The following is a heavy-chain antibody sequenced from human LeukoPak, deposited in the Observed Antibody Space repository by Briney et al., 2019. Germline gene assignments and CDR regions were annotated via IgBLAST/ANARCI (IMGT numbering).Heavy chain of an antibody. CDR3: ARERLNGYRDAFDI. D-gene: IGHD5-18*01. CDR2: ISYSGTT. Sequence: SETLSLTCTVSGGSISSGDYYWSWIRQPPVKGLEWFGYISYSGTTYYNPSLKSRVTISVDTSKNQFSLKLSSVTAADTAVYYCARERLNGYRDAFDIWGQGTMVTVSS. V-gene: IGHV4-30-4*08. J-gene: IGHJ3*02. CDR1: GGSISSGDYY.